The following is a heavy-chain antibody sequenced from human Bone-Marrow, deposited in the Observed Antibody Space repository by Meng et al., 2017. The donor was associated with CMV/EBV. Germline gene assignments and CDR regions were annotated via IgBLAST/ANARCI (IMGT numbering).Heavy chain of an antibody. CDR1: GFTLSSYW. CDR2: IKQDGSEK. D-gene: IGHD3-3*01. J-gene: IGHJ4*02. Sequence: GESLKISCAASGFTLSSYWMSWVRQAPGKGLEWVANIKQDGSEKYYVDSVKGRFTISRDNSKNTLYLQMNSLRAEDTAVYYCAKGLRFLEGFPFDNWGQGTLVTVSS. CDR3: AKGLRFLEGFPFDN. V-gene: IGHV3-7*01.